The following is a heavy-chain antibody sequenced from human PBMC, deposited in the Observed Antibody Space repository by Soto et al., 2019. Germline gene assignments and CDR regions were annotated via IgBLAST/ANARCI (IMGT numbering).Heavy chain of an antibody. CDR2: IGGDGGST. CDR3: AKDSISRNRIYDPFEI. V-gene: IGHV3-23*01. Sequence: EAQLLESGGGLVQPGGSLRLSCAASGFTFSNYAMSWVRQAPGKGLEWVSVIGGDGGSTYYADSVNGRFTVSRDNSKNTLYLQMDSLRADDTAVYYCAKDSISRNRIYDPFEIWGQGTMVTVSS. CDR1: GFTFSNYA. D-gene: IGHD3-3*02. J-gene: IGHJ3*02.